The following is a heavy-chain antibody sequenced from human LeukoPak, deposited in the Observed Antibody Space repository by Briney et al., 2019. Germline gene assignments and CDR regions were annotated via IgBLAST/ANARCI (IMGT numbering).Heavy chain of an antibody. J-gene: IGHJ6*03. CDR1: GASISSSGYY. V-gene: IGHV4-39*07. Sequence: PSESLSLTCSVSGASISSSGYYWGWIRQSPGKGLAWIGSIYYGGTTYFNPSLKSRVTISVDTSKSPFSLRLSSVTAADTAVYYCTSGDYLAYMDVWGKGTTVTVSS. CDR3: TSGDYLAYMDV. D-gene: IGHD4-17*01. CDR2: IYYGGTT.